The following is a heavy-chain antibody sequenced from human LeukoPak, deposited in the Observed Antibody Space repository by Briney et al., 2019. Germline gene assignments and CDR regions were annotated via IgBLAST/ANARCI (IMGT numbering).Heavy chain of an antibody. CDR3: ARDLSITTFSLGY. Sequence: GGSLRLSCAASGFTFSSYEMNWVRQAPGKGLEWVSYISSSGSTIYYADSVKGRFTISRDNAKNSLYLQMNSLRAEDTAVYYCARDLSITTFSLGYWGQGTLVTVSS. CDR2: ISSSGSTI. V-gene: IGHV3-48*03. D-gene: IGHD3-3*01. J-gene: IGHJ4*02. CDR1: GFTFSSYE.